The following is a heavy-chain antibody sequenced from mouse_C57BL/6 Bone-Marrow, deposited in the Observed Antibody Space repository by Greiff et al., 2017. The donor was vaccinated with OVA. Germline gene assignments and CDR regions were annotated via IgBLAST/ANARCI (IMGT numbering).Heavy chain of an antibody. J-gene: IGHJ3*01. CDR3: ARGGYYDYDGGAWFAY. CDR2: INSNNGGT. V-gene: IGHV1-18*01. D-gene: IGHD2-4*01. Sequence: VQLQQSGPELAQPGASVKIPCKASGYTFTDYNMDWVKQSHGKSLEWIGDINSNNGGTIYNQKFKGKATLTVDKSSSTAYMELRSLTSEDTAVYYCARGGYYDYDGGAWFAYWGQGTLVTVSA. CDR1: GYTFTDYN.